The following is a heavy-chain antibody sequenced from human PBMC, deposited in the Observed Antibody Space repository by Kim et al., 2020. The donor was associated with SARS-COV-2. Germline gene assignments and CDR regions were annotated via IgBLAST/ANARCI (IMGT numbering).Heavy chain of an antibody. D-gene: IGHD6-19*01. CDR3: ARQRGYSSGNSFDS. V-gene: IGHV4-34*01. Sequence: SETLSLTCAVYGGSFSVHYWSWIRQSPEKGLEWIGEINHSASTNYNPSLKSRVTMSVDTSKNQFSLKLSSVTAADTAVYSCARQRGYSSGNSFDSWGQGT. CDR1: GGSFSVHY. J-gene: IGHJ4*02. CDR2: INHSAST.